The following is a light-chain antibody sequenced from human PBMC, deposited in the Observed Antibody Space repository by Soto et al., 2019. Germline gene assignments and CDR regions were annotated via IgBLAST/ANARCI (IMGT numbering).Light chain of an antibody. V-gene: IGKV1-5*01. CDR2: DVS. CDR1: QNVTTW. CDR3: QQYDSYRT. Sequence: DIPMTQSPSTLSASVGDRVTITCRASQNVTTWLAWYQHKPGKAPKLRLYDVSNLESGVPSRFSGSGSGTEFTLTISSLKSDDFATYFCQQYDSYRTFGQGTKVDIK. J-gene: IGKJ1*01.